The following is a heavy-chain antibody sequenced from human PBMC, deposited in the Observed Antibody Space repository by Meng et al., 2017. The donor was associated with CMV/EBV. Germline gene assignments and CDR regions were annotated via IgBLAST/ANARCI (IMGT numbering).Heavy chain of an antibody. Sequence: SETLSLTCTVSGGSISSSSYYWGWVRQPPGKGLEWIGCIYYSGSTYYNPSLKSRVTISVDTSKNQFSLKLSSVTAADTAVYYCSRVSNWHDNWFDPWGQGTLVTVSS. J-gene: IGHJ5*02. V-gene: IGHV4-39*07. CDR1: GGSISSSSYY. CDR3: SRVSNWHDNWFDP. CDR2: IYYSGST. D-gene: IGHD1-20*01.